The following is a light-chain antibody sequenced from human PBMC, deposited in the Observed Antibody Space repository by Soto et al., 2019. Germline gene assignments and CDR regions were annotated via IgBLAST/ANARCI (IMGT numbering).Light chain of an antibody. J-gene: IGKJ2*01. CDR2: AAS. V-gene: IGKV3-15*01. CDR3: QQYNNWPPYT. CDR1: HSVSSN. Sequence: EIVMTQYPAALSVSPGERATLSCRASHSVSSNLAWYQQKPGQAPRLLIYAASTRAPGIPARFSGSGSGTEFTLIISSLQSEDFAVYYCQQYNNWPPYTFGQGTKLEIK.